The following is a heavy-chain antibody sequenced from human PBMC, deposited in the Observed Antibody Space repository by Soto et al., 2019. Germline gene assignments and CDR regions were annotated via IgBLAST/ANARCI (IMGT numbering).Heavy chain of an antibody. D-gene: IGHD6-13*01. CDR3: ARNSEHCDS. J-gene: IGHJ4*02. CDR2: ISSSGRTI. V-gene: IGHV3-11*01. Sequence: QVQLVESGGGLVKPGGSLRLSCAASGFTLSDYYMSWIRQAPGKGLEWISYISSSGRTIYYADSAKGRFTISRDNAKNSLYLQLISLRAEGTAVYYCARNSEHCDSWGQGVLVTVSS. CDR1: GFTLSDYY.